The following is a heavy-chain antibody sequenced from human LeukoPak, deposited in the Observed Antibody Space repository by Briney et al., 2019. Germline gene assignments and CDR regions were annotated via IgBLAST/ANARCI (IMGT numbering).Heavy chain of an antibody. CDR3: ARADYDSSGPDY. CDR2: ISSSSSYI. J-gene: IGHJ4*02. D-gene: IGHD3-22*01. CDR1: GFTFSSYS. V-gene: IGHV3-21*01. Sequence: PGGSLRLSCAASGFTFSSYSMNCVRQAPGKGLEWVSSISSSSSYIYYADSVKGRFTISRDNAKNSLYLQMNSLRAEDTAVYYCARADYDSSGPDYWGQGTLVTVSS.